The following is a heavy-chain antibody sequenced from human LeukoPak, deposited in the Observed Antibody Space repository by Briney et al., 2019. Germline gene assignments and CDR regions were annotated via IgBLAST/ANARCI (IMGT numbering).Heavy chain of an antibody. V-gene: IGHV3-53*01. Sequence: GGSLRLSCAASGFTVITNDMTWVRQAPGKGLEWVSVLYSDGNTKYADSVKGRFTISRDNSKNTLYLQMNSLRAEDTAVYYCAKEQKVSSSWYDYWGQGTLVTVSS. CDR1: GFTVITND. CDR3: AKEQKVSSSWYDY. CDR2: LYSDGNT. D-gene: IGHD6-13*01. J-gene: IGHJ4*02.